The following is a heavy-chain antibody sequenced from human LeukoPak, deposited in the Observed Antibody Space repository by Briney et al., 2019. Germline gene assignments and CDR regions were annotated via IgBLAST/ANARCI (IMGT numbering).Heavy chain of an antibody. CDR3: ASGRDTQLASPDPYYFDH. Sequence: SVTVSSKASVGTFTSYAISWVRQAPGQGLEWVGGSIPIFGTAKYAQKVQGRVRITTEESTSTAYLERSSLRSADTAVYYCASGRDTQLASPDPYYFDHWGKGTLVTVSS. D-gene: IGHD6-6*01. J-gene: IGHJ4*02. V-gene: IGHV1-69*05. CDR2: SIPIFGTA. CDR1: VGTFTSYA.